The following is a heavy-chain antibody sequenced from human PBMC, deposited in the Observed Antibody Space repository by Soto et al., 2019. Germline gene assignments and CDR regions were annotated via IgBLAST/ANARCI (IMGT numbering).Heavy chain of an antibody. D-gene: IGHD2-2*01. CDR3: ARATGSNHPFDY. J-gene: IGHJ4*02. CDR1: GFTFSTYW. CDR2: ISTDGSST. V-gene: IGHV3-74*01. Sequence: EVQLVESGGGLVQPGGSLRLSCAATGFTFSTYWMHWVRQGPGKGLVWVSRISTDGSSTTYADSVKGRFTISRDNAKNTLYLQRNSLRAEYTAVYYCARATGSNHPFDYWGQGSLVTVSS.